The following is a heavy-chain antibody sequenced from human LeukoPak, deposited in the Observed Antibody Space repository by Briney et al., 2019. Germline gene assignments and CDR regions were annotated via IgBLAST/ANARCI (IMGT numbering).Heavy chain of an antibody. Sequence: GGSLKLSCAASGFTFSSYGMHWVRQPPGKGLEWVAVISHDGSRPSYADSVKGRFTISRDNSKNTLYLQMSSLGPEDTAVYYCAKGRTIWWWFDASAIWGQGTMVTVSS. V-gene: IGHV3-30*18. J-gene: IGHJ3*02. CDR1: GFTFSSYG. D-gene: IGHD2-21*01. CDR2: ISHDGSRP. CDR3: AKGRTIWWWFDASAI.